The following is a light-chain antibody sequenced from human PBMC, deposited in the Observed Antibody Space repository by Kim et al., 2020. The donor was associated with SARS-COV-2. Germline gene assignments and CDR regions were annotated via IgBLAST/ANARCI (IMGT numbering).Light chain of an antibody. CDR1: QGVSSY. CDR2: AAS. V-gene: IGKV1-9*01. Sequence: ASAGDRVTITRPASQGVSSYLACYQQKAGKAPKLLIYAASTLQSGVPSRFSGSGSGTEFTLTVSSLQPEDFATYYCLQVNSIPRTFGQGTKLEI. CDR3: LQVNSIPRT. J-gene: IGKJ2*02.